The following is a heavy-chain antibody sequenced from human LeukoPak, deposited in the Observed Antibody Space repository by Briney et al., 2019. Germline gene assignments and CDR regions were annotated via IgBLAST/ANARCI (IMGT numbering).Heavy chain of an antibody. V-gene: IGHV1-2*02. CDR1: GYTFTAYY. Sequence: GASVEVSCKASGYTFTAYYIHWVRQAPGQGLEWMGWINPNSGGTNYAQNFHGRVTMTRDTSISTASMELSSLRSDDTAVYHCARALPHVRSGYYYYYMDVWGKGTTVTISS. CDR3: ARALPHVRSGYYYYYMDV. CDR2: INPNSGGT. J-gene: IGHJ6*03. D-gene: IGHD6-25*01.